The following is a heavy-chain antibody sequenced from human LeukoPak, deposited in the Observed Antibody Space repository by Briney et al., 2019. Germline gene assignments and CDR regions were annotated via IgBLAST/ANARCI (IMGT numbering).Heavy chain of an antibody. J-gene: IGHJ1*01. CDR1: RFTFSTYA. Sequence: PGRSLRLSCAASRFTFSTYAMHWVRQAPGKGLEWVAGISNDGTNEDHADSVKGRFTISRDHSKNTLYLQMNSLRAEDTAIYYCARDRIAVAGMGAFQHWGQGTLVTVSS. D-gene: IGHD6-19*01. CDR2: ISNDGTNE. CDR3: ARDRIAVAGMGAFQH. V-gene: IGHV3-30-3*01.